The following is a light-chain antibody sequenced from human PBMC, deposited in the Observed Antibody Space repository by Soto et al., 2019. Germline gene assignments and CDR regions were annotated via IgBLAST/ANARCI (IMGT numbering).Light chain of an antibody. Sequence: QLVLTQSPSASASLGASVKLTCTLTSGHNSYAIAWHQQRPGKGPRFLMKLKSDGSLTKGDGIPDRFSGSSSGAERYLTISSLQSEDEADYYCQTWGTGIHVVFGGGTQLTVL. CDR3: QTWGTGIHVV. J-gene: IGLJ2*01. CDR2: LKSDGSL. CDR1: SGHNSYA. V-gene: IGLV4-69*01.